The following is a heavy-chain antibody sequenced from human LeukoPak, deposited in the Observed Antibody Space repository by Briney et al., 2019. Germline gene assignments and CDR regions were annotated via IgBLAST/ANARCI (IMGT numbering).Heavy chain of an antibody. V-gene: IGHV3-21*01. J-gene: IGHJ4*02. Sequence: GGSLRLSCAASGFTFSSYSMNWARQAPGKGLEWVSSISSSSSYIYYADSVKGRFTISRDNAKNSLYLQMNSLRAEDTAVYYCARSYYYDSSGYLYYFDYWGQGTLVTVSS. CDR2: ISSSSSYI. CDR3: ARSYYYDSSGYLYYFDY. CDR1: GFTFSSYS. D-gene: IGHD3-22*01.